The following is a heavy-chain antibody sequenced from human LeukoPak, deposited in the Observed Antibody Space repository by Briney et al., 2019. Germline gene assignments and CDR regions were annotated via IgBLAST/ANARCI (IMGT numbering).Heavy chain of an antibody. Sequence: ASVKVSCKASGYTFTSYAMHWVRQATGQRLEWMGWINAGNGNTKYSQKFQGRVTITRDTYASTAYMELSSLRSEDTAVYYCARAMVVAAPLRYWGQGTLVTVSS. CDR2: INAGNGNT. J-gene: IGHJ4*02. CDR1: GYTFTSYA. D-gene: IGHD2-15*01. CDR3: ARAMVVAAPLRY. V-gene: IGHV1-3*01.